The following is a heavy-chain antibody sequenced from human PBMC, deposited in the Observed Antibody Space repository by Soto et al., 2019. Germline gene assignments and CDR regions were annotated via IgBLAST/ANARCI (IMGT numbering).Heavy chain of an antibody. CDR3: ARESGDLTSNFDN. CDR1: SFTFTRYS. Sequence: LRLSCAASSFTFTRYSINWVRQAPGKGLEWVSSISSTTNYIYYADSMKGRFTVSRDNAKNSAYLEMNSLSAEDTAVYYCARESGDLTSNFDNWGQGTLVTVSS. V-gene: IGHV3-21*01. J-gene: IGHJ4*02. D-gene: IGHD3-10*01. CDR2: ISSTTNYI.